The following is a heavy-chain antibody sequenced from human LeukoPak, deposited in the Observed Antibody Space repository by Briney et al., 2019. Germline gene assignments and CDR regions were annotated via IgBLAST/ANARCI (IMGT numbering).Heavy chain of an antibody. CDR2: IYHSGST. Sequence: SETLSLTCTVSGGSISSGGYYWSWIRQPPGKGLEWIGYIYHSGSTYYNPSLKSRVTISVDRSKNQFSLKLSSVTAADTAVYYCARDHAGAFDIWGQGTMVTVSS. CDR1: GGSISSGGYY. CDR3: ARDHAGAFDI. V-gene: IGHV4-30-2*01. J-gene: IGHJ3*02.